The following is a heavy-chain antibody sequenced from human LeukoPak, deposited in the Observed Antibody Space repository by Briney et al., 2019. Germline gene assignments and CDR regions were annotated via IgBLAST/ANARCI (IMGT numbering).Heavy chain of an antibody. CDR1: GDSISSSSYY. CDR3: ARAPSLWSGHYYFDY. J-gene: IGHJ4*02. V-gene: IGHV4-39*07. CDR2: IYYSGST. D-gene: IGHD3-3*01. Sequence: SETLSLTCTVSGDSISSSSYYWGWLRQPPEKKLEWIGSIYYSGSTYYNPSLKSRVTISVDRSKNQFSLKLTSVTAADTAVYYCARAPSLWSGHYYFDYWGQGTLVTVSS.